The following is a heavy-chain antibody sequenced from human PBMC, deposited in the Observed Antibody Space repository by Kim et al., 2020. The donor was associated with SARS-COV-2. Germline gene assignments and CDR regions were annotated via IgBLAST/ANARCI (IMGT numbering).Heavy chain of an antibody. V-gene: IGHV3-21*01. CDR3: ARDAAIDYDILTGYYKTMYYFNY. Sequence: GGSLRLSCAASGFTFSSYSMNWVRQAPGKGLEWVSSISSSSLYIYYADSVKGRFTISRDNAKNSLYLQMNSLRAEDTALYYCARDAAIDYDILTGYYKTMYYFNYWGQGTLVTVSS. J-gene: IGHJ4*02. D-gene: IGHD3-9*01. CDR2: ISSSSLYI. CDR1: GFTFSSYS.